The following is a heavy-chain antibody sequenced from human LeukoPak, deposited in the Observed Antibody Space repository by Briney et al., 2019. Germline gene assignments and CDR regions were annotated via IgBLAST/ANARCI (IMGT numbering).Heavy chain of an antibody. D-gene: IGHD2-2*01. J-gene: IGHJ5*02. CDR3: AREPQLLFPQHNWFDP. CDR1: GGSTSSGSYY. V-gene: IGHV4-61*02. Sequence: PSETLSLTCTVSGGSTSSGSYYWSWIRQPAGKGLEWIGRIYTSGSTNYNPSLKSRDTISVDTSKNQFSLKLSSVTAADTAVYYCAREPQLLFPQHNWFDPWGQGTLVTVSS. CDR2: IYTSGST.